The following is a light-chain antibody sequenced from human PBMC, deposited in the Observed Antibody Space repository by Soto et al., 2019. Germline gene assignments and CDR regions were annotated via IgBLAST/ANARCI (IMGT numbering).Light chain of an antibody. CDR2: GNS. Sequence: QSVLTQPPSVSGAPGQRVTISCTGSSSNIGAGYDVHWYRQLPGAAPKLLISGNSNRPSGVPDRFSGSKSGTSTSLAIAGRQAEDEADYYCQSYDSSLGDWVFGGGTKLTVL. V-gene: IGLV1-40*01. CDR1: SSNIGAGYD. CDR3: QSYDSSLGDWV. J-gene: IGLJ3*02.